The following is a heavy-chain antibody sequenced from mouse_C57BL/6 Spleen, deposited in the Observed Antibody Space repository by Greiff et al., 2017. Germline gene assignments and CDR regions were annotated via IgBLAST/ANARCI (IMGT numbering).Heavy chain of an antibody. D-gene: IGHD4-1*01. CDR1: GFTFSDYG. Sequence: VQLKQSGGGLVKPGGSLKLSCAASGFTFSDYGMHWVRQAPEKGLEWVAYISSGSSTIYYADTVKGRFTISRDNAKNTLFLQMTSLRSEDTAMYYCATNWYYFDYWGQGTTLTVSS. CDR2: ISSGSSTI. J-gene: IGHJ2*01. CDR3: ATNWYYFDY. V-gene: IGHV5-17*01.